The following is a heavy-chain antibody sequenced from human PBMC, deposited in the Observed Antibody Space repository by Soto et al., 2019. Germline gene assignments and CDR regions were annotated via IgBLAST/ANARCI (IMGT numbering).Heavy chain of an antibody. D-gene: IGHD3-22*01. Sequence: TSETLSLTCTVSGGSFTAGGYYWSWIRQHPGKGLEWIGYIANSGNTYYNPSLKSRVTISVDTSKNQFSLKLSSVTAADTAVYHCARTKYYYDSSGYEREYYFDYWGQGTLVTVSS. CDR3: ARTKYYYDSSGYEREYYFDY. CDR2: IANSGNT. J-gene: IGHJ4*02. V-gene: IGHV4-31*03. CDR1: GGSFTAGGYY.